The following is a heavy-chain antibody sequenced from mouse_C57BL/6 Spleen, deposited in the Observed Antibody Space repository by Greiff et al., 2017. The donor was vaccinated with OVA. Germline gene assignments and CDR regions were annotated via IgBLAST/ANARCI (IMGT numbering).Heavy chain of an antibody. J-gene: IGHJ2*01. D-gene: IGHD2-1*01. CDR2: ISYDGSN. CDR1: GYSITSGYY. V-gene: IGHV3-6*01. CDR3: ARDYGNPYYFDY. Sequence: EVQLVESGPGLVKPSQSLSLTCSVTGYSITSGYYWNWIRQFPGNKLEWMGYISYDGSNNYNPSLKNRNSITRDTSKNQFFLKLNSVTTEDTATYYCARDYGNPYYFDYWGQGTTLTVSS.